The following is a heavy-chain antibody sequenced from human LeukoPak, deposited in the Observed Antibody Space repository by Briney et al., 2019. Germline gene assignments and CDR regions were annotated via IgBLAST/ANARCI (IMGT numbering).Heavy chain of an antibody. CDR3: AKARDEGILGTTFDY. J-gene: IGHJ4*02. D-gene: IGHD1-14*01. CDR2: ISVSGSST. V-gene: IGHV3-23*01. Sequence: GGSPRLSCAASGFTFSNYAVSWVRQAPGKGLEWVSVISVSGSSTYYADSVKGRFTISRDNSKSTLYLQMNSLRAEDTAVYYCAKARDEGILGTTFDYWGQGTLVTVSS. CDR1: GFTFSNYA.